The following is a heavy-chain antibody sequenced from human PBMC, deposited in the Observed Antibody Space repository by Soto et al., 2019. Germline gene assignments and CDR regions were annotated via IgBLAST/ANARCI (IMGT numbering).Heavy chain of an antibody. Sequence: ASVKVSCKASGYTFTSYYMHWVRQAPGQGLEWMGIINPSGGSTSYAQKFQGRVTMTRDTSTSTVYMELSSLGSEDTAVYYCARGVTDPSVVGLGDYFDYWGQGTLVTVSS. CDR2: INPSGGST. CDR1: GYTFTSYY. V-gene: IGHV1-46*01. D-gene: IGHD2-2*01. J-gene: IGHJ4*02. CDR3: ARGVTDPSVVGLGDYFDY.